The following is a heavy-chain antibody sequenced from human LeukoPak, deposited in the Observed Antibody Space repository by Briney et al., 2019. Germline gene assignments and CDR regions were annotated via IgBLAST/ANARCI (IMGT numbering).Heavy chain of an antibody. D-gene: IGHD4-11*01. CDR2: INTNNGGT. J-gene: IGHJ6*03. CDR3: ARGGLPIYYYYIDV. Sequence: ASVKVSSKASGYTFTGYFMHWVRQAPGQGLEWMGWINTNNGGTNYAQKFQGRVTMTRDTSISTAYVELRGLRSDDTAVYYCARGGLPIYYYYIDVWGKGTTVTVSS. V-gene: IGHV1-2*02. CDR1: GYTFTGYF.